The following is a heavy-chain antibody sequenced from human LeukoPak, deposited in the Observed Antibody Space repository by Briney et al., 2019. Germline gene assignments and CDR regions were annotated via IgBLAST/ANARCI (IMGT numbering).Heavy chain of an antibody. D-gene: IGHD4-11*01. Sequence: GGSLRLSCAASGFTFSSYAMSWVRQAPGKGLEWVSAISGSGGSTYYADSVKGRFTISRDNSKDTLYLQMNSLRAEDTAVYYCAKDEDYMVSYNWFDPWGQGTLVTVSS. J-gene: IGHJ5*02. V-gene: IGHV3-23*01. CDR2: ISGSGGST. CDR1: GFTFSSYA. CDR3: AKDEDYMVSYNWFDP.